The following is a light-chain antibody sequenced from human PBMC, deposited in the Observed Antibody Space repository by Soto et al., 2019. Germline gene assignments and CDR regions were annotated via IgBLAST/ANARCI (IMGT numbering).Light chain of an antibody. CDR3: LQYDNLRT. V-gene: IGKV1-33*01. Sequence: DTQMTQSPSALYASVGDRVSISCQASQDIKKNLNWYQQKPGKAPNLLIYDASNLETGVPSRFSGSGSGTYFTFTINNLQPEDFATYYCLQYDNLRTFGGGTKVEVK. CDR1: QDIKKN. CDR2: DAS. J-gene: IGKJ4*01.